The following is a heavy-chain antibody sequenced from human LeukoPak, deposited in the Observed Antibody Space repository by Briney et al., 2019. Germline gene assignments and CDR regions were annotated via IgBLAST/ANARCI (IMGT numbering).Heavy chain of an antibody. CDR2: VSNSGDTT. J-gene: IGHJ4*02. CDR1: GFTFSTYG. V-gene: IGHV3-23*01. CDR3: ANIGSSTFGSTGF. D-gene: IGHD3-16*01. Sequence: GGSLRLSCVASGFTFSTYGMIWVRQAPGKGPEWVSLVSNSGDTTNYADSVKGRFTISRDNSKDTLYLQMDSLRAEDTAAYYCANIGSSTFGSTGFWGQGTLVTVSS.